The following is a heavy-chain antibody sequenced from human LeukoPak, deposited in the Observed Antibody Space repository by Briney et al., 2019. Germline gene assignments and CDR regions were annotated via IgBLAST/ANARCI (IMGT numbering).Heavy chain of an antibody. CDR1: RFTFSSDS. CDR2: IRAISSSST. J-gene: IGHJ3*02. Sequence: GRSLRPSCAASRFTFSSDSMNSVRQAPGKVLEWVSYIRAISSSSTYYADSVKGRFTISRDNAKNSLYLQMNSLRAEDTAVYYCARDSHRRYYDSSGYNAFDIWGQGTLVTVSS. V-gene: IGHV3-48*04. CDR3: ARDSHRRYYDSSGYNAFDI. D-gene: IGHD3-22*01.